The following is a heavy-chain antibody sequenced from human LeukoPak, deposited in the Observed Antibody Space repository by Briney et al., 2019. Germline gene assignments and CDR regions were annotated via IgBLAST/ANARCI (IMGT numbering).Heavy chain of an antibody. J-gene: IGHJ4*02. CDR1: GGSISSYY. CDR2: IYYSGST. D-gene: IGHD6-19*01. V-gene: IGHV4-59*08. CDR3: ARTSYYSSGWYYFDY. Sequence: SETLSLTRTDSGGSISSYYWCWIRQPPGKGLEWMGYIYYSGSTNYNPSLKSRVTIPVDTSKNQFSLKLSSVTAADTAVYYCARTSYYSSGWYYFDYWGQGTLVTVSS.